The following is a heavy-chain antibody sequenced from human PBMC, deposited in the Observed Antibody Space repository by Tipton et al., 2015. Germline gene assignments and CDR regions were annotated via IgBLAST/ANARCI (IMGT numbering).Heavy chain of an antibody. V-gene: IGHV4-61*01. D-gene: IGHD5-24*01. CDR1: GGSVTSGSYY. Sequence: TLSLTCTVSGGSVTSGSYYWSWIRQPPGKGLEWIGFISYTDGAHYNPALKSRVTISVDTTKIQFSLTLNSVAAADTAVYYCARDLEHGMDVGGHGTTVAVSS. J-gene: IGHJ6*02. CDR3: ARDLEHGMDV. CDR2: ISYTDGA.